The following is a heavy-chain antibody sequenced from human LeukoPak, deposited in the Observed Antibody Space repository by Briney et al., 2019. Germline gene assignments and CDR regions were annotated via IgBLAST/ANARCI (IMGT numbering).Heavy chain of an antibody. CDR1: GFTFSNAW. J-gene: IGHJ4*02. V-gene: IGHV3-74*01. CDR2: INSDGSST. CDR3: ARGLGFGELIDY. Sequence: GGSLRLSCAASGFTFSNAWMNWVRQAPGKGLEWVGRINSDGSSTSYADSVKGRFTISRDNAKNTLYLQMNSLRAEDTAVYYCARGLGFGELIDYWGQGTLVTVSS. D-gene: IGHD3-10*01.